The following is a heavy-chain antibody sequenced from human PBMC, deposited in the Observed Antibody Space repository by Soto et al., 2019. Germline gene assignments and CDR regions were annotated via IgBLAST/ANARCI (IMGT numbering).Heavy chain of an antibody. CDR1: GYTFTNYE. Sequence: QVQLVQSGAEVKKPGASVKVSCKASGYTFTNYEMYWVRQAPGQGLEWMGIISPSDGSTTYAQKFQGRVNMTRDTSTNTVYMELSSLRSEDTAVYYCARDRRDGYNTFDYWGQGTLVTVSS. CDR2: ISPSDGST. CDR3: ARDRRDGYNTFDY. D-gene: IGHD5-12*01. J-gene: IGHJ4*02. V-gene: IGHV1-46*01.